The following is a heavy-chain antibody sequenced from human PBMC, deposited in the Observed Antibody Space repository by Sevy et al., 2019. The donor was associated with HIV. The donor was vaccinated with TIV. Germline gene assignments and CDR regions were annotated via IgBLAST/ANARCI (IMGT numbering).Heavy chain of an antibody. V-gene: IGHV4-59*08. CDR2: IYYNGHI. Sequence: SETLSLTCTVSGGSITSLYWNWIRQPPGKGLEWIANIYYNGHINYNPSLKRRVTLSLDTSKNQFSLRLSSVTAADTAMYYCAGENAWGRGYSWGQGTLVTVYS. J-gene: IGHJ4*02. CDR3: AGENAWGRGYS. CDR1: GGSITSLY. D-gene: IGHD1-26*01.